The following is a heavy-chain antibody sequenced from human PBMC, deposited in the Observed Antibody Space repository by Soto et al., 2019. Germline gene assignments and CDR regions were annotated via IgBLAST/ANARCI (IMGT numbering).Heavy chain of an antibody. D-gene: IGHD3-9*01. CDR1: GYTLTELS. Sequence: ASAKVSCKVSGYTLTELSMHWVRQAPGKGLEWMGGFDPEDGETIYAQKFQGRVTMTEDTSTDTAYMELSSLRSEDTAVYYCATTYYDDILTGYDYWGQGTLVTVSS. CDR2: FDPEDGET. CDR3: ATTYYDDILTGYDY. J-gene: IGHJ4*02. V-gene: IGHV1-24*01.